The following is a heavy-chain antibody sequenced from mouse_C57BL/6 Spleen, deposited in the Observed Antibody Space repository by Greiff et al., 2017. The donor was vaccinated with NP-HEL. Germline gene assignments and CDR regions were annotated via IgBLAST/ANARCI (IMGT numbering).Heavy chain of an antibody. V-gene: IGHV1-26*01. CDR2: IHPNNGGT. CDR3: ARHYYGDY. CDR1: GYTFTDYY. J-gene: IGHJ2*01. Sequence: EVQLQQSGPELVKPGASVKISCKASGYTFTDYYMNWVKQSHGKGLEWIGDIHPNNGGTCYNQTFKGKATLTVDKSSSTAYMEPRSLTSEDSAFYYCARHYYGDYWGQGTTLTVSS.